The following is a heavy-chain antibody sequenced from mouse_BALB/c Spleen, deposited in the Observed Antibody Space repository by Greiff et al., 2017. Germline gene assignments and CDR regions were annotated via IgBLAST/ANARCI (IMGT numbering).Heavy chain of an antibody. J-gene: IGHJ1*01. CDR2: INPSSGYT. D-gene: IGHD1-1*01. V-gene: IGHV1-4*01. CDR3: ARNGGLIRYRYWYFDV. Sequence: QVQLQQSGAELARPGASVKMSCKASGYTFTSYTMHWVKQRPGQGLEWIGYINPSSGYTNYNQKFKDKATLTADKSSSTAYMQLSSLTSEDSAVYYCARNGGLIRYRYWYFDVWGAGTTVTVSS. CDR1: GYTFTSYT.